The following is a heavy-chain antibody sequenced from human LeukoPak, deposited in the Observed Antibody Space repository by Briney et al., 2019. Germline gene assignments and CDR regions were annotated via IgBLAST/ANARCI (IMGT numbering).Heavy chain of an antibody. CDR3: ARDGGSGWYDY. V-gene: IGHV4-61*02. CDR2: MHPSGST. J-gene: IGHJ4*02. Sequence: SETLSLTCTVSGGSISSSSYYWSWIRQPAGKGLEWIGRMHPSGSTNYNPSLKSRLTVSLDTSKNQFSLKLTSVTAADTAIYYCARDGGSGWYDYWGQGTLVTVSS. CDR1: GGSISSSSYY. D-gene: IGHD6-19*01.